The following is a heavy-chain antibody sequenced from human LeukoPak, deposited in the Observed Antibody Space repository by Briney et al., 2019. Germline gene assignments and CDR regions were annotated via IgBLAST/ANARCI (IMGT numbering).Heavy chain of an antibody. CDR3: ARGFDVLLWFGELFLGSAFDI. CDR1: GGSISSVCYS. D-gene: IGHD3-10*01. CDR2: IYYSGST. Sequence: PSETLSLTCAVSGGSISSVCYSWSWIRQPPGKGLEWIGYIYYSGSTYYNPSLKSRLTISVDTSKNQLALKLSSVTAADTAVYYCARGFDVLLWFGELFLGSAFDIWGQGTMVTVSS. V-gene: IGHV4-30-4*07. J-gene: IGHJ3*02.